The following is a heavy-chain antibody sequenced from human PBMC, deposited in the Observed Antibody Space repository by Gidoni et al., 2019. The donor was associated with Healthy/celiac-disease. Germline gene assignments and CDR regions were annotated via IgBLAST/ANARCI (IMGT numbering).Heavy chain of an antibody. J-gene: IGHJ6*02. Sequence: GSFSGYYWSWIRQPPGKGLEWIGEINHSGSTNYNPSLKSRVTISVDTSKNQFSLKLSSVTAADTAVYYCARGLWPSRLDSVVRIVVVTASYGMDVWGQGTTVTVSS. CDR1: GSFSGYY. CDR3: ARGLWPSRLDSVVRIVVVTASYGMDV. V-gene: IGHV4-34*01. D-gene: IGHD2-21*02. CDR2: INHSGST.